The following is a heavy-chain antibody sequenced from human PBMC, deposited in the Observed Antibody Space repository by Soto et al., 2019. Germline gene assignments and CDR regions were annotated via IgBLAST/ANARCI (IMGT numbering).Heavy chain of an antibody. D-gene: IGHD2-8*01. CDR2: IIPIFGTA. CDR3: ARARQYCTNGVCSLGMDV. CDR1: GGTFSSYA. J-gene: IGHJ6*02. Sequence: SVKVSCKASGGTFSSYAISWVRQAPGQGLEWMGGIIPIFGTANYAQKFQGRVTITADESTSTAYMELSSLRSEDTAVYYCARARQYCTNGVCSLGMDVWGQGTTVTVSS. V-gene: IGHV1-69*13.